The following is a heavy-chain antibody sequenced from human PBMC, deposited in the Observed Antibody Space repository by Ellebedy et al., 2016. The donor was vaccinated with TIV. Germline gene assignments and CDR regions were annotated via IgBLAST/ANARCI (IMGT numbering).Heavy chain of an antibody. J-gene: IGHJ3*02. Sequence: GESLKISCAASGFTFSSYDMHWVRQAPGKGLEWVAIMWSEGHNNYYADSVRGRFTISRDNSKNTLSLQMNSLGAEDTAVYYCARDRGYCSGGICYSAAFDIWGQGTMVTVSS. CDR2: MWSEGHNN. D-gene: IGHD2-15*01. CDR3: ARDRGYCSGGICYSAAFDI. V-gene: IGHV3-33*01. CDR1: GFTFSSYD.